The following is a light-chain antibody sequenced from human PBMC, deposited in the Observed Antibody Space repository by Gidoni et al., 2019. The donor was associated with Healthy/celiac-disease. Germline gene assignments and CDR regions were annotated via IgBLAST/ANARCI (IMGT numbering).Light chain of an antibody. J-gene: IGKJ5*01. CDR3: QQYDNLPVT. Sequence: DIKMTQSPSPLSASVGDRVTITCQASQDISNYLNWYHQKPGKDPKLLISESSNLETGVPSRFSGSGSGTDFTFNISSLQPEDIATYYCQQYDNLPVTFXQXTRLEIK. V-gene: IGKV1-33*01. CDR2: ESS. CDR1: QDISNY.